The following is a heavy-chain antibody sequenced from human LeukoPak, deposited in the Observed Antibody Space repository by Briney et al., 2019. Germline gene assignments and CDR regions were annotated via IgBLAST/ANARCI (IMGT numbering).Heavy chain of an antibody. J-gene: IGHJ5*02. CDR3: ARVEQAYCSSTSCYRGFDP. Sequence: GGSLRLSCAASGFTFSNSMNWVRQAPGKGLEWVSSISSSNSYIYYVDSVKGRFTISRDNAKNSLYLQMNSLRAEDTAVYYCARVEQAYCSSTSCYRGFDPWGQGTLVTVSS. V-gene: IGHV3-21*01. CDR1: GFTFSNS. D-gene: IGHD2-2*02. CDR2: ISSSNSYI.